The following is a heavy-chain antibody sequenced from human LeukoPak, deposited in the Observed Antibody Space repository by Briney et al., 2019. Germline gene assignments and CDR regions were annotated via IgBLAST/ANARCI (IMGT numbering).Heavy chain of an antibody. Sequence: GGSLRLSCAASGFTFSSNWMHWVRQVPGKGLVWVSRINSDGSSTTYADSVKGRFTISRDNAKNTLYLQMNSLRAEDTAVYYCAKDRRAGSYDYWGQGTLVTVSS. J-gene: IGHJ4*02. CDR2: INSDGSST. CDR3: AKDRRAGSYDY. CDR1: GFTFSSNW. D-gene: IGHD3-10*01. V-gene: IGHV3-74*01.